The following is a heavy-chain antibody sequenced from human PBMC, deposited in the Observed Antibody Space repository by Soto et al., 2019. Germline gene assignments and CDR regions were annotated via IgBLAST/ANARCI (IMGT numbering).Heavy chain of an antibody. V-gene: IGHV3-30-3*01. Sequence: QVQLVESGGGVVQPGRSLRLSCAASGFTFSYHALNWVRQAPGKGLEWVAVISYDGDNKYIAESVKGRFTISRDNSKNTVSLQMNSLRTEDTAMYFCARGTTTSAFSAMDVWDQGTTVTVSS. CDR2: ISYDGDNK. D-gene: IGHD1-1*01. CDR1: GFTFSYHA. J-gene: IGHJ6*02. CDR3: ARGTTTSAFSAMDV.